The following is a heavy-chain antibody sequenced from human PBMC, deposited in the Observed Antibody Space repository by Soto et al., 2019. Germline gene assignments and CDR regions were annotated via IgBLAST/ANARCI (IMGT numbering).Heavy chain of an antibody. CDR1: GYSFNRYE. D-gene: IGHD3-16*01. Sequence: QVQLVQSGVEVKKPGASVKVSCKASGYSFNRYEITWVRQAPGQGLEWMGRISAHNGNTNYAQKLQGRVTLTTDTATSTAYMELRSLKSADTAVYYCARGFGGLYYFDYWGQGTLVTGSS. CDR3: ARGFGGLYYFDY. V-gene: IGHV1-18*01. CDR2: ISAHNGNT. J-gene: IGHJ4*02.